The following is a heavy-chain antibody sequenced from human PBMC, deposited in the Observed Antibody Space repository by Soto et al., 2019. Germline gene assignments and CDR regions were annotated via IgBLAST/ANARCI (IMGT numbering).Heavy chain of an antibody. CDR1: GYTFTGYY. V-gene: IGHV1-2*04. J-gene: IGHJ4*02. CDR3: AREAALYGGPSFDY. D-gene: IGHD3-16*02. Sequence: QVQLVQSGAEVKKPGASVKVSCKASGYTFTGYYMHWVRQAPGQGLEWMGWINPNSGGTNYAQKFQGWVTMTRDTFISTAYMELSRLRSDDTAVYYCAREAALYGGPSFDYWGQGTLVTVSS. CDR2: INPNSGGT.